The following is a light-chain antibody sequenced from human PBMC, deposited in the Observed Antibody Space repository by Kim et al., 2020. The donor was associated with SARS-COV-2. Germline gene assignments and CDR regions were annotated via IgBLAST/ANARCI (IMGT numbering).Light chain of an antibody. Sequence: SPGEKATLSCRASRCVTSNYIAWYQQKPGQAPRLLIYIASSRATGIPDRFSGSGSGTEFTLTISRLEPEDFAVYYCHQYGSPPSTFGQGTRLDIK. V-gene: IGKV3-20*01. CDR3: HQYGSPPST. J-gene: IGKJ5*01. CDR2: IAS. CDR1: RCVTSNY.